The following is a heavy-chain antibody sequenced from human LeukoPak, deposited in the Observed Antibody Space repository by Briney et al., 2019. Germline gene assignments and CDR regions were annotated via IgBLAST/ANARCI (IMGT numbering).Heavy chain of an antibody. CDR2: INHSGST. V-gene: IGHV4-34*01. CDR3: AIKGPGDSSGYYIDY. Sequence: SETLSLTCAVYGGSFSGYYWSWIRQPPGKGLEWIGEINHSGSTNYNPSLKSRVTISVDTSKNQFSLKLSSVTAADTAVYYCAIKGPGDSSGYYIDYWGQGTLVTVSS. D-gene: IGHD3-22*01. CDR1: GGSFSGYY. J-gene: IGHJ4*02.